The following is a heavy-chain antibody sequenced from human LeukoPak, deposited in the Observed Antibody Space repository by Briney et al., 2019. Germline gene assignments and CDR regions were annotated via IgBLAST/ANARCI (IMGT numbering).Heavy chain of an antibody. CDR2: MNPNSGNT. Sequence: ASVKVSCKASGYTFTSYDINWVRQATGQGLEWMGWMNPNSGNTGYARKFQGRVTMTRNTSISTAYMELSSLRSEDTAVYYCARIDDYGDYVLDYWGQGTLVTVSS. D-gene: IGHD4-17*01. CDR1: GYTFTSYD. J-gene: IGHJ4*02. V-gene: IGHV1-8*01. CDR3: ARIDDYGDYVLDY.